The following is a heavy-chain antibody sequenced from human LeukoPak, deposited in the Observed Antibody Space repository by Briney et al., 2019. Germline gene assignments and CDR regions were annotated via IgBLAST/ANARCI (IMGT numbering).Heavy chain of an antibody. CDR1: GFTFDDYG. CDR2: IYSGGST. Sequence: GGSLRLSCAASGFTFDDYGMSWVRQAPGKGLEWVSVIYSGGSTYYADSVKGRFTISRDNSKNTLYLQMNSLRAEDTAVYYCARDRGAAAFDYWGQGTLVTVSS. CDR3: ARDRGAAAFDY. V-gene: IGHV3-53*01. D-gene: IGHD6-13*01. J-gene: IGHJ4*02.